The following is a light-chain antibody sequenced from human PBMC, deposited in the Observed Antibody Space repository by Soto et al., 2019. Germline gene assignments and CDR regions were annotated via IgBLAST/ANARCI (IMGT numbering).Light chain of an antibody. J-gene: IGKJ1*01. CDR1: QSVSSS. V-gene: IGKV3-15*01. CDR2: DTS. Sequence: EVGASQSPATLSVSPGERVTLSCRASQSVSSSLAWYQQRPGQAPRLLIYDTSTRAAGIAARFSGSGSGTEFTLTISSLQSEDFAVYYCQQYVHWPPGTFGQGTKVDIK. CDR3: QQYVHWPPGT.